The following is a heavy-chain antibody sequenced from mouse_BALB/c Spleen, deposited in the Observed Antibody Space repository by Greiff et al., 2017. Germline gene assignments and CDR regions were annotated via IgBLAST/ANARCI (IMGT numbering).Heavy chain of an antibody. CDR2: IRNKANGYTT. Sequence: EVQVVESGGGLVQPGGSLRLSCATSGFTFTDYYMSWVRQPPGKALEWLGFIRNKANGYTTEYSASVKGRFTISRDNSQSILYLQMNTLRAEDSATYYCARYGSSYGWYFDVWGAGTTVTVSS. CDR3: ARYGSSYGWYFDV. D-gene: IGHD1-1*01. V-gene: IGHV7-3*02. J-gene: IGHJ1*01. CDR1: GFTFTDYY.